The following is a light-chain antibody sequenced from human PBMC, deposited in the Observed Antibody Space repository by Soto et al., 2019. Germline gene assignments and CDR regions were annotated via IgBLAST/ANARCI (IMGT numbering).Light chain of an antibody. CDR3: QQYYSTVAT. CDR2: WAS. Sequence: DPVMTQSPDSLAVSLGERATLNCKSSQSVLYSSNNKNYLAWYQQKPGQPPKLLIYWASTRESGVPDRFSGSGSGTDFTLTISSLQAEDVAVYYCQQYYSTVATFGQGTRLEI. CDR1: QSVLYSSNNKNY. J-gene: IGKJ5*01. V-gene: IGKV4-1*01.